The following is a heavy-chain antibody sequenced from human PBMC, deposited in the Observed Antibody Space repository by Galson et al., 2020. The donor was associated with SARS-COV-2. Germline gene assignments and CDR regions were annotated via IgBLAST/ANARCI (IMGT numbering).Heavy chain of an antibody. CDR3: ARQPRGPSSGYAPFDY. CDR2: ISFDGSRE. V-gene: IGHV3-30*03. J-gene: IGHJ4*02. CDR1: GFTFNRHG. D-gene: IGHD3-22*01. Sequence: GESLKISCAASGFTFNRHGMHWVRQTPGKGLEWVAVISFDGSRESYVESVEGRFTISRDNSNNTLYLHLDSLRPEDTAVYYCARQPRGPSSGYAPFDYWGQGILVTVSS.